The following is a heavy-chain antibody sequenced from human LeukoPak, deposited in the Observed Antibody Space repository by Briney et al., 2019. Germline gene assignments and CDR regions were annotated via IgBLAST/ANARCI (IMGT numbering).Heavy chain of an antibody. CDR2: IKSKTDGGTT. CDR1: GFTFSSAW. Sequence: GGSLRLSCAASGFTFSSAWMSWVRQAPGKGLEWVGRIKSKTDGGTTDYAAPVKGRFTISRDDSKNTLYLQMNSLKTEDTAVYYCTTIPTYYYGSGSYYNYFDYWGQGTLVTVSS. CDR3: TTIPTYYYGSGSYYNYFDY. J-gene: IGHJ4*02. V-gene: IGHV3-15*01. D-gene: IGHD3-10*01.